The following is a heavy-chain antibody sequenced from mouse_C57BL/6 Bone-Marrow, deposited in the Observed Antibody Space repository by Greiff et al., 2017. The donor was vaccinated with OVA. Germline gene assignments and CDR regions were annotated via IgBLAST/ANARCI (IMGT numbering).Heavy chain of an antibody. CDR1: GYTFTSYW. V-gene: IGHV1-7*01. Sequence: VQLQESGAELAKPGASVKLSCKASGYTFTSYWMHWVKQRPGQGLEWIGYINPSSGYTKYNQKFKDKATLTADKSSSTAYMQLSSLTYEDSAVYYCAREADGYDGGPWFAYWGQGTLVTVSA. CDR3: AREADGYDGGPWFAY. CDR2: INPSSGYT. J-gene: IGHJ3*01. D-gene: IGHD2-2*01.